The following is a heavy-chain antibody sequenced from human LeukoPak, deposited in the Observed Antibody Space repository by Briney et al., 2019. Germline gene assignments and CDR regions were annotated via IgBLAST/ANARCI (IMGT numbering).Heavy chain of an antibody. D-gene: IGHD3-3*01. Sequence: SETLSLTCAVYGGSFSGYYWSWIRQPPGKGLEWIGEINHSGSTNYNPSLKSRVTISVDTSKNQFSLKLSSVTAADTAVYYCVRGRSIFGVVITLWFDYWGQGTLVTVSS. CDR3: VRGRSIFGVVITLWFDY. CDR1: GGSFSGYY. CDR2: INHSGST. V-gene: IGHV4-34*01. J-gene: IGHJ4*02.